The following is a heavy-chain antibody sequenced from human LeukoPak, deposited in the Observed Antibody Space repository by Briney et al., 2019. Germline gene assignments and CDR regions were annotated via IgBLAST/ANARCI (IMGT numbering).Heavy chain of an antibody. V-gene: IGHV3-20*04. D-gene: IGHD3-22*01. CDR2: INWNGGST. Sequence: GGSLRLSCAASGFTFDDYGMSWVRQAPGKGLEWVSGINWNGGSTGYADSVKGRFTISRDNAKNSLYLQMNSLRAEDTALYYCARDGPPYSSGTWFDPWGQGTLVTVSS. CDR1: GFTFDDYG. CDR3: ARDGPPYSSGTWFDP. J-gene: IGHJ5*02.